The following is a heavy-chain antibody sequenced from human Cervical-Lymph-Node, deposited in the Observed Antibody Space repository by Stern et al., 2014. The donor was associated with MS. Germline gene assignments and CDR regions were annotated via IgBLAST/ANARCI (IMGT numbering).Heavy chain of an antibody. Sequence: VQLVQSGAEVKKPGSSVKVSCKASGGTFSSYAISWVRQAPGEGLEWMGGIIPIFRTPNYAQKFQGRVTITADESTRTAYMELSSLRSEDTAVYYCARDRMSIAAAGTNWFDPWGQGTLVNVSS. CDR3: ARDRMSIAAAGTNWFDP. CDR1: GGTFSSYA. D-gene: IGHD6-13*01. V-gene: IGHV1-69*01. CDR2: IIPIFRTP. J-gene: IGHJ5*02.